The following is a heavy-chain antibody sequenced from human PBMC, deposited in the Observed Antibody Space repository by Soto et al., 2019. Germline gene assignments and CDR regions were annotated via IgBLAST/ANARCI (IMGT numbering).Heavy chain of an antibody. Sequence: AGGSLRLSCAASGFTFSSYSMNWVRQAPGKGLEWVSSISSSSSYIYYADSVKGRFTSSRDNAKNSLYLQMNSLRAEDTAVYYCAICQRSRDGYKSDYWGQGTLVTVSS. CDR3: AICQRSRDGYKSDY. J-gene: IGHJ4*02. V-gene: IGHV3-21*01. CDR2: ISSSSSYI. CDR1: GFTFSSYS. D-gene: IGHD5-12*01.